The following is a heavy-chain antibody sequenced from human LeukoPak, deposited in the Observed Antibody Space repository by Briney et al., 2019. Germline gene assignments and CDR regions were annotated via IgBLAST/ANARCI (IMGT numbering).Heavy chain of an antibody. D-gene: IGHD2-15*01. J-gene: IGHJ6*03. CDR1: GFTFSSYG. CDR3: AKNGDRGAFCTGGTCYPYFYYYMDV. V-gene: IGHV3-23*01. Sequence: GGSLRLSCAASGFTFSSYGMSWVRQAPGKALEWVSGISSGGGSTHYADSVKGRFSISRDNSKNTLYLQMNSLRAEDTAIYYCAKNGDRGAFCTGGTCYPYFYYYMDVWGKGTTVTI. CDR2: ISSGGGST.